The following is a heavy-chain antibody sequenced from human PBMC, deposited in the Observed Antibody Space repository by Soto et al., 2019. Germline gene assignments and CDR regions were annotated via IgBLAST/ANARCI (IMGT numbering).Heavy chain of an antibody. CDR3: AGAPNGAYFDF. Sequence: PSDTLSLTCTVSSGSLSTYYWSWIRQPPGKGLEWIGYIYYTGSTNYNPSLKTRVAISMDTSKNQFSLNLSSVTAADTAVYYCAGAPNGAYFDFWGRGTLVTVSS. CDR1: SGSLSTYY. D-gene: IGHD7-27*01. CDR2: IYYTGST. J-gene: IGHJ4*02. V-gene: IGHV4-59*01.